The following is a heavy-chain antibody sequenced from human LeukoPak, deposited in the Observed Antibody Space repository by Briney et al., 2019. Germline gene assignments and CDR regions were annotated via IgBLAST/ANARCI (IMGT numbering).Heavy chain of an antibody. V-gene: IGHV4-61*01. CDR1: GYSISSGNY. Sequence: PSETLSLTCTVSGYSISSGNYWDWIRQPPGKGLEWIGYIYYSGSTNYNPSLKSRVTISVDTSKNQFSLKLSSVTAADTAVYYCARDHLPTTGPWGQGTLVTVSS. J-gene: IGHJ5*02. CDR3: ARDHLPTTGP. CDR2: IYYSGST. D-gene: IGHD1-26*01.